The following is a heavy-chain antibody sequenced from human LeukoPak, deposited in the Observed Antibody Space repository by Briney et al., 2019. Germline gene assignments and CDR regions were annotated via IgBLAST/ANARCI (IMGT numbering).Heavy chain of an antibody. CDR3: AKGWQQLGFDS. J-gene: IGHJ4*02. V-gene: IGHV3-23*01. Sequence: PGGSLRLSCAASGFTFSSDAMSWVRQAPGKGLEWVSGISGSGGDSHYADSVKGRFTISKDDSKNTLYLRMNSLRVEDTAVYYCAKGWQQLGFDSWGQGTLVTVSS. CDR2: ISGSGGDS. D-gene: IGHD6-13*01. CDR1: GFTFSSDA.